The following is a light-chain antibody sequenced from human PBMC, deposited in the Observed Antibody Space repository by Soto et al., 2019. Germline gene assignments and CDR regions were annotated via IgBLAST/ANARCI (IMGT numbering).Light chain of an antibody. CDR2: EVT. Sequence: QSALTQPASVSGSPGQSITISCTGISSDGDDYKDVSWYQQHPGKAPKLMLYEVTYRPSGVSNRFSGSKSGNTASLTISGLQAEDEADYYCSSYTSTTTVFGTGTKLTVL. CDR3: SSYTSTTTV. J-gene: IGLJ1*01. V-gene: IGLV2-14*01. CDR1: SSDGDDYKD.